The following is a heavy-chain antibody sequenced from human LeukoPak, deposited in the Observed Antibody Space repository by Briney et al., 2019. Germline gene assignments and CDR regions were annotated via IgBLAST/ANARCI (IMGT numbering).Heavy chain of an antibody. CDR3: ARLACSSTSCYLSFDY. CDR1: GGSISSYY. Sequence: SETLSLTCTVSGGSISSYYWSWIRQPPGKGLEWIGYIYYSGSTNYNPSLKSRVTISVDTSKNQFSLKLSSVTAADMAVYYCARLACSSTSCYLSFDYWGQGTLVTVSS. V-gene: IGHV4-59*08. CDR2: IYYSGST. D-gene: IGHD2-2*01. J-gene: IGHJ4*02.